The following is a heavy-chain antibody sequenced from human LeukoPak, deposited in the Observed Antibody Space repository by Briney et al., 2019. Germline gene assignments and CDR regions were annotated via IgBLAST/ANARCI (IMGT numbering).Heavy chain of an antibody. V-gene: IGHV3-48*04. CDR3: ARDHNYAFDN. D-gene: IGHD1-1*01. CDR2: IGIDSGNT. CDR1: GFIFSHYS. J-gene: IGHJ4*02. Sequence: GGSLRLSCAASGFIFSHYSMNWVRQAPGKGLEWISYIGIDSGNTRYADSVKGRFTISGDIATKSLYLQMNSLRVEDSAVYYCARDHNYAFDNWGQGTLVTVSS.